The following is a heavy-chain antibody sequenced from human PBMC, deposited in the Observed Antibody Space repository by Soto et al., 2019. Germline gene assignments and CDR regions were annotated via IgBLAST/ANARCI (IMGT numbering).Heavy chain of an antibody. CDR1: GFAFSSCA. Sequence: LRXSCAASGFAFSSCAISWVRQAPGKGLEWVSGISGSGGRTYYADSVKGRFTISRDNSKHTLYLQMNSLRAEDTAVYYCAKADDFWSGYHIYYYYGMDVWRQGPTVTV. CDR2: ISGSGGRT. V-gene: IGHV3-23*01. D-gene: IGHD3-3*01. J-gene: IGHJ6*02. CDR3: AKADDFWSGYHIYYYYGMDV.